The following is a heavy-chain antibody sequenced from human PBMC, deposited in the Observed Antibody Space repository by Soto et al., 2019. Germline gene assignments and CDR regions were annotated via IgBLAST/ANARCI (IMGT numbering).Heavy chain of an antibody. V-gene: IGHV3-23*01. Sequence: EVQLLESGGGLVQPGGSLRLSCAASGFTFSSYAMSWVRQAPGKGLEWVSAISGSGGSTYYADSVKGRFTISRDNSKNTRYLQMTSLRAEDTAVYYCAKGRVWFGAGMDVWGQGTTVTVSS. CDR1: GFTFSSYA. D-gene: IGHD3-10*01. CDR2: ISGSGGST. CDR3: AKGRVWFGAGMDV. J-gene: IGHJ6*02.